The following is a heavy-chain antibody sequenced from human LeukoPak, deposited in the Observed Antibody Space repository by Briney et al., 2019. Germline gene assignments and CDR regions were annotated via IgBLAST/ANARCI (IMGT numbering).Heavy chain of an antibody. CDR1: GFTICSYS. V-gene: IGHV3-20*03. CDR3: AGEVVVDAFGI. D-gene: IGHD2-15*01. J-gene: IGHJ3*02. Sequence: GGTLTLYSAAYGFTICSYSMKRVGPAPGQGLEWVFGTNWNSGSYGYADSMKGRFTISRDNVKNTLYLQKNRLIADDTALYYCAGEVVVDAFGIGGQGTMITVSS. CDR2: TNWNSGSY.